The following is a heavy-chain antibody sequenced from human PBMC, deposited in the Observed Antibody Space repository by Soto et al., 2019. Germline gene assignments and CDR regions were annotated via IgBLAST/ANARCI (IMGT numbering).Heavy chain of an antibody. J-gene: IGHJ4*02. Sequence: GGSLRLSCSASGFSFSYYWMSRVRQAPGGGLEWVANIKPDGSDQFYVDSVKGRFTISRDNARNSLYLQMNSLRAEDTAVYYCAREDGWDLQDYWGQRTLVTVSS. CDR3: AREDGWDLQDY. D-gene: IGHD1-26*01. CDR2: IKPDGSDQ. V-gene: IGHV3-7*05. CDR1: GFSFSYYW.